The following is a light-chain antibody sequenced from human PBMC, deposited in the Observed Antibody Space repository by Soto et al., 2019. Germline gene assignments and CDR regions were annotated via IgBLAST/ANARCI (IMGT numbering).Light chain of an antibody. CDR2: TAS. Sequence: DIQMTQSPSSLSASVGDRVTITCRASQGIGNSLAWYQQKPGQVPRPLIYTASILQSGVPSRFSGSGSGTDFTLTISSLQPEDVASYYCQKYNSAPYTFGPGTKVEIK. J-gene: IGKJ3*01. CDR3: QKYNSAPYT. CDR1: QGIGNS. V-gene: IGKV1-27*01.